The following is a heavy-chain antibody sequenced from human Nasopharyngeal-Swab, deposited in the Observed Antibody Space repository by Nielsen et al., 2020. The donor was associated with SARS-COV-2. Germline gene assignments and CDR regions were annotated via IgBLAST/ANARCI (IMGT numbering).Heavy chain of an antibody. D-gene: IGHD2-15*01. CDR2: ISSSGSSI. J-gene: IGHJ4*02. Sequence: SCAASGFTFSDRYMIWIRQAPGKGLEWISYISSSGSSINYADSVKGRFTISRDNARNSLYLQMNSLRAEDTAVYYCARRAGYCSGGSDCYYFDPWGQGTLVTVSP. CDR3: ARRAGYCSGGSDCYYFDP. CDR1: GFTFSDRY. V-gene: IGHV3-11*01.